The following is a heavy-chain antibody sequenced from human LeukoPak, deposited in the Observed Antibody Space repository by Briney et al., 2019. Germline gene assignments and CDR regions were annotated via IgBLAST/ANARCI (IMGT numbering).Heavy chain of an antibody. J-gene: IGHJ3*02. CDR3: ARVTQIDTDAFDI. CDR2: ISSSISYI. CDR1: GFTFSSYS. Sequence: PGGSLRLSCAASGFTFSSYSMNWVRQAPGKGLEWVSSISSSISYIYYADSVKGRFTISRDNAKNSLYLQMNSLRAEDTAVYYCARVTQIDTDAFDIWGQGTMVTVSS. D-gene: IGHD3-9*01. V-gene: IGHV3-21*01.